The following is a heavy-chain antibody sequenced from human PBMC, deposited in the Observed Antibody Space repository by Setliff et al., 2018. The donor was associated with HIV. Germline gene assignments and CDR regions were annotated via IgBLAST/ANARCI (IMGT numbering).Heavy chain of an antibody. CDR2: IIPIFGTP. CDR1: GGTFSSHG. J-gene: IGHJ4*02. Sequence: SVKVSCKASGGTFSSHGISWVRQAPGQGLEWMGRIIPIFGTPNYAQKFQGRVTITADESTGTAYMELTSLKYEDTAVYYCARGRDSLTSVTTAADSWGQGTLVTVSS. V-gene: IGHV1-69*13. CDR3: ARGRDSLTSVTTAADS. D-gene: IGHD3-9*01.